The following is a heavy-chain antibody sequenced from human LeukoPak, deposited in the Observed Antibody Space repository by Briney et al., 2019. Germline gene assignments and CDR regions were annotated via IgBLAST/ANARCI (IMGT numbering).Heavy chain of an antibody. CDR2: IYYSGST. CDR3: AREGAGYSSSSDAFDI. CDR1: GVSISSYY. V-gene: IGHV4-59*12. J-gene: IGHJ3*02. D-gene: IGHD6-6*01. Sequence: SETLSLTCTVSGVSISSYYWSWIRQPPGKGLEWIGYIYYSGSTNYNPSLKSRVTISVDTSKNQFSLKLSSVTAADTAVYYCAREGAGYSSSSDAFDIWGQGTMVTVSS.